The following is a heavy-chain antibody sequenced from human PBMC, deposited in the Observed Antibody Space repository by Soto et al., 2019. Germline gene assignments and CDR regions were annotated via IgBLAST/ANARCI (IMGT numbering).Heavy chain of an antibody. V-gene: IGHV1-69*13. Sequence: SVKVSCKASGGTFSSYAISWVRQAPGQGLEWMGGIIPIFGTANYAQKFQGRVTITADESTSTAYMELSSLRSEDTAVYYCASSRAAAENNWFDPWGQGTLVTVSS. CDR2: IIPIFGTA. D-gene: IGHD6-13*01. CDR3: ASSRAAAENNWFDP. J-gene: IGHJ5*02. CDR1: GGTFSSYA.